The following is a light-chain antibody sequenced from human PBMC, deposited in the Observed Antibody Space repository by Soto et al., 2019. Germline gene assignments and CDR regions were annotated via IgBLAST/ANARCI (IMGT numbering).Light chain of an antibody. Sequence: EIVMTQSPATLSVSPGDRATLSCRASQSVSGNVAWYQQRPGQAPRLLFYDASTRATGLPARFSGGASGTEFTLSISGLQSEDFAIYYCQQYKDWPWTFGQGT. CDR1: QSVSGN. CDR2: DAS. CDR3: QQYKDWPWT. V-gene: IGKV3-15*01. J-gene: IGKJ1*01.